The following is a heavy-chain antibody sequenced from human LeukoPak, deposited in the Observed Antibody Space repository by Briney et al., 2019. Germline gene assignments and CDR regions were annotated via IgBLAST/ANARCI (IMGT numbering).Heavy chain of an antibody. V-gene: IGHV3-21*01. Sequence: GGSLRLSCAASGFTFSSYSMNWVRQAPGKGLEWVSSISSSSSYIYYADSVKGRFTISRDNAKNSLYLQMNSLRAEDTAVYYCASDHYYGSGSQDYWGQGTLVTVSS. J-gene: IGHJ4*02. D-gene: IGHD3-10*01. CDR3: ASDHYYGSGSQDY. CDR1: GFTFSSYS. CDR2: ISSSSSYI.